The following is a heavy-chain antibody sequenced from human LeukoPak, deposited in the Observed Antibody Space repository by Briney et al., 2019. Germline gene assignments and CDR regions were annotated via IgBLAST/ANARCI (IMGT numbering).Heavy chain of an antibody. CDR2: IKQDGSEK. V-gene: IGHV3-7*01. Sequence: PGGSLRLSCAASGFTFSRYWMNWVRQAPGKGLEWVANIKQDGSEKYYVDSVKGRFTISRDNAKNSLYLQMNSLRAEDTAVCYCARSAGSSSWYEGYYFDYWGQGTLVTVSS. CDR3: ARSAGSSSWYEGYYFDY. CDR1: GFTFSRYW. J-gene: IGHJ4*02. D-gene: IGHD6-13*01.